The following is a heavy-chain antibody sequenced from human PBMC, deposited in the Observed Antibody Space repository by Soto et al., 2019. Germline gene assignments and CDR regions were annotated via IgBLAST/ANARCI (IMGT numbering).Heavy chain of an antibody. CDR3: VRAETWLAD. CDR2: ITPTGGST. V-gene: IGHV1-46*04. J-gene: IGHJ4*02. Sequence: SVKVSCRASGYTFTSYYMHWVRRAPGQGREGMGIITPTGGSTTYAQKLQGRATMTRDTSTSTVYMELSSLRSEDTAVYYCVRAETWLADWGQGTLVNVSS. D-gene: IGHD6-19*01. CDR1: GYTFTSYY.